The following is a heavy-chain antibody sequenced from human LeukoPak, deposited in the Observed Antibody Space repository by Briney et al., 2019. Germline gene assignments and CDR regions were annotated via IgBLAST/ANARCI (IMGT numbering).Heavy chain of an antibody. CDR1: GFTFSDYY. V-gene: IGHV3-11*03. J-gene: IGHJ4*02. CDR2: IISSSSYT. CDR3: ARRSAGNFDY. Sequence: GGSLRLSCAASGFTFSDYYMSWIRQAPGKGLEWVSYIISSSSYTNYADSVKGRFTISRDNAKNSLYLQMNSLRAEDTAVYYCARRSAGNFDYWGQGTLVTVSS. D-gene: IGHD6-13*01.